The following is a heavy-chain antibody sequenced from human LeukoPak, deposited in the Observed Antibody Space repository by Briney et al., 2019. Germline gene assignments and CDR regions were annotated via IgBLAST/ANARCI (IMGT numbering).Heavy chain of an antibody. CDR1: GFTFSSYS. CDR2: ISSSSSYI. D-gene: IGHD3-9*01. Sequence: PGGSLRLSCVASGFTFSSYSMNWVRQAPGKGLEWVSSISSSSSYIYYADSVKGRFTISRDNAKNSLYLQTNSLRAEDTAVYYCARSNYDILTGDALYFDYWGQGTLVTVSS. V-gene: IGHV3-21*01. J-gene: IGHJ4*02. CDR3: ARSNYDILTGDALYFDY.